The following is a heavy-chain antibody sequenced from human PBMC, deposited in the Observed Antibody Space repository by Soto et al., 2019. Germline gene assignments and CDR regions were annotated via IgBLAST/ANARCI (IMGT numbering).Heavy chain of an antibody. Sequence: GESLKISCKGSGYSFTSYWISWVRQMPGKGLEWMGRIDPSDSYTNYSPSFQGHVTISADKSISTAYLQWSSMKASDTAMYYCARDIVVVPAAHARCYYGMDVWGQGTTVTVSS. D-gene: IGHD2-2*01. V-gene: IGHV5-10-1*01. J-gene: IGHJ6*02. CDR2: IDPSDSYT. CDR3: ARDIVVVPAAHARCYYGMDV. CDR1: GYSFTSYW.